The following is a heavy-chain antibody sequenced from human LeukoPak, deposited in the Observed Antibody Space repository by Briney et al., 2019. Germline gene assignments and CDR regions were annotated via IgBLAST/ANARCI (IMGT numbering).Heavy chain of an antibody. CDR3: ARHNFWYFDL. V-gene: IGHV4-39*01. CDR1: GGSISSSNW. CDR2: IYYSGST. D-gene: IGHD1-20*01. J-gene: IGHJ2*01. Sequence: SGTLSLTCGVSGGSISSSNWWSWVRQPPGKGLEWIGSIYYSGSTHYNPSLKSRVTISVDTSKNQFSLKLTSVTAADTAVYYCARHNFWYFDLWGRGTLVTVSS.